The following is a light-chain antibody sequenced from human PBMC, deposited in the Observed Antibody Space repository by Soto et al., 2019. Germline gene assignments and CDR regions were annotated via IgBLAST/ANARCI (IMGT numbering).Light chain of an antibody. J-gene: IGLJ2*01. CDR1: SSDIGNYYF. CDR3: RSYTTSPCFML. CDR2: DVS. Sequence: QSALTQPASVSGSPGQSITISCTGTSSDIGNYYFASWYQQVPGTAPKAMIYDVSSRPSGVSNRFSGAKSGNTASLAMAGLQAEDEAYYYCRSYTTSPCFMLFGGGTKLTVL. V-gene: IGLV2-14*03.